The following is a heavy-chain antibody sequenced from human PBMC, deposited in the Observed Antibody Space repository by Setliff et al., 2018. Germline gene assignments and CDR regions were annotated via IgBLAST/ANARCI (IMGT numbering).Heavy chain of an antibody. CDR2: IYYSGST. J-gene: IGHJ6*02. V-gene: IGHV4-39*07. D-gene: IGHD6-19*01. CDR3: ARVSQYSSGWYYYYYYGMDV. Sequence: SETLSLTCTVSGGSISSSSYYWGWIRQPPGKGLEWIGSIYYSGSTYYNPSLKSRVTISVDTSKNQFSLKLSSVTAADMAVYYCARVSQYSSGWYYYYYYGMDVWGQGTTVTVSS. CDR1: GGSISSSSYY.